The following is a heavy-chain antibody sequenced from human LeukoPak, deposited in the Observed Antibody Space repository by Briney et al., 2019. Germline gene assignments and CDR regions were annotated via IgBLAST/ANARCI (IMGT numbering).Heavy chain of an antibody. CDR3: ARVLGCGRDCYHMDY. Sequence: GGSLRLSCAASGFTFSSYWMSWVRQAPGKGLEWVANIKQDGSEKYYVDSVKGRFTISRDNAKNSLYLQMNSLRAEDTAVYYCARVLGCGRDCYHMDYRGQGTLVTVSS. CDR1: GFTFSSYW. V-gene: IGHV3-7*04. CDR2: IKQDGSEK. J-gene: IGHJ4*02. D-gene: IGHD2-21*02.